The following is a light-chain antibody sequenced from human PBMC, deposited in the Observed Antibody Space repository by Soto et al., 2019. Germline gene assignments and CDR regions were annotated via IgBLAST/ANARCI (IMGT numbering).Light chain of an antibody. V-gene: IGLV2-14*01. CDR1: SSDVGGYNY. CDR2: EVT. Sequence: QSALTQPASVSGSPGQSITISCTGTSSDVGGYNYVSWYQQHPGKAPKLMIYEVTNRPSGVSNRFSGSKSGNTASLTISGLQAEDEADSYCSSYTSRIALAFGTGTTVT. J-gene: IGLJ1*01. CDR3: SSYTSRIALA.